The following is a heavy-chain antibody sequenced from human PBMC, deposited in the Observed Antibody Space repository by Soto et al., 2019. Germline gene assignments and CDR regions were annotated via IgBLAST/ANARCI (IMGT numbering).Heavy chain of an antibody. CDR3: ARGLGFCTSTDCYPSQGLDF. Sequence: QVQLQQWGAGRLKPSETLSLTCAVYRGSFSGYYWSWIRQPPGKGLEGIGEISDSGSINYNPSLKSRVTLLLDTSKNQFSLEVSSVTAADTAVYYCARGLGFCTSTDCYPSQGLDFWGQGTLVTVSS. J-gene: IGHJ4*02. CDR2: ISDSGSI. D-gene: IGHD2-2*01. V-gene: IGHV4-34*01. CDR1: RGSFSGYY.